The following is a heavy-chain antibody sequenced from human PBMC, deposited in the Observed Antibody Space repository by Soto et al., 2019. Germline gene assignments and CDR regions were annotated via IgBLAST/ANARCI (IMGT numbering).Heavy chain of an antibody. CDR2: IYYSGST. CDR1: GGSISSGDYY. CDR3: ARGRVGATYYYYYGMDV. D-gene: IGHD1-26*01. J-gene: IGHJ6*02. Sequence: PSETLSLTCTVSGGSISSGDYYWSWIRQPPGKGLEWIGYIYYSGSTNYNPSLKSRVTISVDKSKNQFSLKLSSVTAADTAVYYCARGRVGATYYYYYGMDVWGQGTTVTVSS. V-gene: IGHV4-30-4*01.